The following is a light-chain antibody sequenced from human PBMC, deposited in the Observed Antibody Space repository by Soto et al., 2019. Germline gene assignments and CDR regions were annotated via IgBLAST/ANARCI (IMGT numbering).Light chain of an antibody. CDR2: DAS. J-gene: IGKJ5*01. Sequence: EIVLTQSPATLSLPPGERATLSCRASQSVSSYLAWYQQKPGLAPRLLIYDASKMASGIPARFSGSGSVSDFTLTISSLEHEDFAVYCCQQRINWLITFGQGTPLEIK. CDR3: QQRINWLIT. V-gene: IGKV3-11*01. CDR1: QSVSSY.